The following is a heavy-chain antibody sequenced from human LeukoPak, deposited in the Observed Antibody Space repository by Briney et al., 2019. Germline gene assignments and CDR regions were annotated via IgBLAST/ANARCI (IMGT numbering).Heavy chain of an antibody. D-gene: IGHD5-18*01. CDR3: AKPPPYSYGPFDY. CDR1: GFTFGDYP. CDR2: IRSKPYGGST. V-gene: IGHV3-49*03. J-gene: IGHJ4*02. Sequence: PGRSLRLSCTASGFTFGDYPMSWFRQAPGKGLDWVGFIRSKPYGGSTEYAASVKGRLTISRDDDKSIAYLQMDSLKTEDTAVYYCAKPPPYSYGPFDYWGQGTLVTVSS.